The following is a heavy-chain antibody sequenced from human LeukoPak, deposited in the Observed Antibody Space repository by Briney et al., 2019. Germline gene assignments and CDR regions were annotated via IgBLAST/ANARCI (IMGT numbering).Heavy chain of an antibody. CDR1: GFTFSSYR. J-gene: IGHJ4*02. V-gene: IGHV3-7*01. CDR2: IKQDGSEK. CDR3: ARVLKGGATPFDY. Sequence: GGSLRLSCAASGFTFSSYRMSWVRQAPGKGLEWVANIKQDGSEKYYVDSVKGRFTISRDNAKNSLYLQMNSLRAEDTAVYYCARVLKGGATPFDYWGQGTLVTVSS. D-gene: IGHD1-26*01.